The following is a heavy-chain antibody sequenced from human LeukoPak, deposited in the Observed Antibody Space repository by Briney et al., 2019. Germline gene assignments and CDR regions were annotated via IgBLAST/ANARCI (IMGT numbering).Heavy chain of an antibody. V-gene: IGHV3-21*01. Sequence: GGSLKLSCAASGVTFSDYSMTWVRQAPGKGLEWVSSISPTSSYIYYADSLKGRFTISRDNAKNSLYLQMNSLRAEDTAAYYCVRHRTASDYWGQGALVTVSS. CDR2: ISPTSSYI. CDR3: VRHRTASDY. J-gene: IGHJ4*02. D-gene: IGHD3-16*02. CDR1: GVTFSDYS.